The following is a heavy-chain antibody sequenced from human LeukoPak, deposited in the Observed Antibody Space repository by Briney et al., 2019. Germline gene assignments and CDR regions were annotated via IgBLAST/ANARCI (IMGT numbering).Heavy chain of an antibody. J-gene: IGHJ4*02. D-gene: IGHD6-19*01. V-gene: IGHV3-20*04. CDR2: INWNGGGT. CDR3: ARDQYSSGWFDY. Sequence: GGSLRLSCAASGFTFDDYGMSWVRQAPGKGLEWVSGINWNGGGTGYADSVKGRFTISRDNAKNSQYLQMNSLRAEDTALYYCARDQYSSGWFDYWGQGTLVTVSS. CDR1: GFTFDDYG.